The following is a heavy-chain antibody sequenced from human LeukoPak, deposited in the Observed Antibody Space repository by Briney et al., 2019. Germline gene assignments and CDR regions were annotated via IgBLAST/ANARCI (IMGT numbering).Heavy chain of an antibody. CDR1: GGSFSGYY. D-gene: IGHD5-12*01. Sequence: KPSETLSLTCAVYGGSFSGYYWSWIRRPPGKGLEWSGEINHSGSTNYNPSLKSRVTISVDTSKKQFSLKLSSVTAADTAVYYCARGRDSGYASWDYWGQGTLVTVSS. V-gene: IGHV4-34*01. CDR2: INHSGST. J-gene: IGHJ4*02. CDR3: ARGRDSGYASWDY.